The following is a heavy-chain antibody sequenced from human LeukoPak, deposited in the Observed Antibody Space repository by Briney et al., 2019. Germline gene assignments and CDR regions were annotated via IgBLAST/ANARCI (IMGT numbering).Heavy chain of an antibody. CDR2: IRYDGSNT. CDR1: RFTFSNYG. V-gene: IGHV3-30*02. D-gene: IGHD2-2*02. J-gene: IGHJ6*03. CDR3: AKGYCSSTSCYRDYYYYMDV. Sequence: GGSLRLSCAASRFTFSNYGMHWVRQAPGKGLEWVAFIRYDGSNTYYADSVKGRFTISRDNSKNTLYLQMNSLRAEDTAVYYCAKGYCSSTSCYRDYYYYMDVWGKGTTVIVSS.